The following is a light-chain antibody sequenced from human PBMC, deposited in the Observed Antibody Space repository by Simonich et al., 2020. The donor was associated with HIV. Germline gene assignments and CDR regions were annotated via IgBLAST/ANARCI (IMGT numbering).Light chain of an antibody. CDR1: QGINSW. Sequence: DIQMTQSPSSVSASVGDRVTITFQASQGINSWLAWYQQRPGKAPKLLIYTASTLQSGVPSRFSGSGSGTDFTLTISSLQPEDSATYYCQQANSFPFTFGPGTKVEIK. CDR3: QQANSFPFT. V-gene: IGKV1-12*01. CDR2: TAS. J-gene: IGKJ3*01.